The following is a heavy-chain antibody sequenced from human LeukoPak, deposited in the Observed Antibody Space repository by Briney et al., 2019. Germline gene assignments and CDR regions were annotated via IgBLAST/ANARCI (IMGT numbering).Heavy chain of an antibody. V-gene: IGHV3-21*01. CDR2: ISSSSSYI. Sequence: PGGSLRLSCAASGFTFSSYSMNWVRQASWKRLECVSSISSSSSYIYYAVSVKGRFTISRDNAKNSLYLQMNSLRAEDTAVYYCARDQGIGDILTGFDYWGQGTLVTVSS. CDR1: GFTFSSYS. CDR3: ARDQGIGDILTGFDY. D-gene: IGHD3-9*01. J-gene: IGHJ4*02.